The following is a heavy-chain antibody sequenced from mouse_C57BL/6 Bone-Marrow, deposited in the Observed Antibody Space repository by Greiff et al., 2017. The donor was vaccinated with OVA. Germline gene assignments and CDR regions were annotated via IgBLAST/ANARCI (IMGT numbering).Heavy chain of an antibody. Sequence: QVQLQQSGAELMKPGASVKLSCKATGYTFTGYWIQWVKQRPGHGLEWIGEILPGSGSTNYNEKFKGKATFTADTSSNTAYMQLSSLTTENSAIYDSARGGAYYCGSSCAYWSFDVWGTGTTVTVSS. V-gene: IGHV1-9*01. J-gene: IGHJ1*03. CDR1: GYTFTGYW. CDR3: ARGGAYYCGSSCAYWSFDV. D-gene: IGHD1-1*01. CDR2: ILPGSGST.